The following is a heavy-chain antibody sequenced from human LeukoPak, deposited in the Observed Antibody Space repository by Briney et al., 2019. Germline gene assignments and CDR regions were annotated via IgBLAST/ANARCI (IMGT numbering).Heavy chain of an antibody. D-gene: IGHD3-22*01. CDR3: VRLRRNSDSSGYFYYYDN. J-gene: IGHJ4*02. V-gene: IGHV3-21*01. CDR1: GFVSSSYS. CDR2: VNTVSSYI. Sequence: GGSLRLSCAASGFVSSSYSFNWVRQAPGKGLEWVASVNTVSSYIYYADSVRGRFTISRDNAKNSVLLQMDSLRAEDMAMYYCVRLRRNSDSSGYFYYYDNWGQGTLVTVSS.